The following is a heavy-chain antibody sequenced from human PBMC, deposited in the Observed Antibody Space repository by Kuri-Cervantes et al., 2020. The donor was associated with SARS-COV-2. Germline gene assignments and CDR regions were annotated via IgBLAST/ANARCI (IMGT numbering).Heavy chain of an antibody. CDR1: GGSFSDYY. J-gene: IGHJ5*02. Sequence: GSLRLSCAVYGGSFSDYYRSWVRQPPGKGLEWIGEINHSGNTNYDPSLKSRVTISIDTSKNQFSLKLSSVTAADTAVYYCARVDCSSTSCYGVVGWFDPWGQGTPVTVSS. CDR3: ARVDCSSTSCYGVVGWFDP. D-gene: IGHD2-2*01. CDR2: INHSGNT. V-gene: IGHV4-34*01.